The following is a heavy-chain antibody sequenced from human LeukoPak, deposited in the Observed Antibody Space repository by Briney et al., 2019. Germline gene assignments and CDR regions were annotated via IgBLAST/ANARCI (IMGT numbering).Heavy chain of an antibody. D-gene: IGHD3-3*01. CDR1: GGSISSYY. J-gene: IGHJ3*02. CDR2: IYYSGST. CDR3: ARSDVERDAFDI. Sequence: SETLSLTCTVSGGSISSYYWSWIRQPPGKGLEWIGYIYYSGSTNYNPSLKSRVTISVDTSKNRFSLKLSSVTAADTAVYYCARSDVERDAFDIWGQGTMVTVSS. V-gene: IGHV4-59*01.